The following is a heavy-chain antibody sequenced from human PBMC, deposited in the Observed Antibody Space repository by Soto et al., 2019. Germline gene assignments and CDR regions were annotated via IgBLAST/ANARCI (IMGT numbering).Heavy chain of an antibody. CDR3: ARESEDLTSNFDY. CDR1: GFTFTRYS. J-gene: IGHJ4*02. CDR2: ISSTTNYI. V-gene: IGHV3-21*06. Sequence: GGSLRLSCAASGFTFTRYSMSWVRQAPGKGLEWVSSISSTTNYIYYGDSMKGRFTISRDNAKNSLYPEMNSLRAEDTAVYYCARESEDLTSNFDYWGQGTLVTVSS.